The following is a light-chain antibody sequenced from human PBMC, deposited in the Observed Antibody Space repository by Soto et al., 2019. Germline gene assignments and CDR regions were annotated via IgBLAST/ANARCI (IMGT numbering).Light chain of an antibody. J-gene: IGKJ1*01. CDR3: QQYDTYLWT. CDR1: QDIGSW. CDR2: DAS. V-gene: IGKV1-5*01. Sequence: DIQMTQSPSTLSASVGDRVTVTCRASQDIGSWLAWYQQKPGQAPTLLIFDASNLEDGVPSRFSAGRSGTEFTLTITSLQPDDFATYYCQQYDTYLWTFGQGTKVEVK.